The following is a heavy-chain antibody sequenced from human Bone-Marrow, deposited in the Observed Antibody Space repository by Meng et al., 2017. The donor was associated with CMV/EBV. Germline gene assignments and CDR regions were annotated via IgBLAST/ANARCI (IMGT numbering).Heavy chain of an antibody. CDR3: ARELYNLNTNPRGLYYYYGMDV. CDR2: ISSSGSTI. Sequence: GGSLRLSCAVSGFTFSSYWMNWVRQGPGKGLEWVSYISSSGSTIYYADSVKGRFTISRDNAKNSLYLQMNSLRAEDTAVYYCARELYNLNTNPRGLYYYYGMDVWGQGTTVTVSS. CDR1: GFTFSSYW. V-gene: IGHV3-48*04. J-gene: IGHJ6*02. D-gene: IGHD1-1*01.